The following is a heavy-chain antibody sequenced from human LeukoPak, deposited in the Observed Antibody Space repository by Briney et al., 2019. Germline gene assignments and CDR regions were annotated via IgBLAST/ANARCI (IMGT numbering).Heavy chain of an antibody. CDR2: IIPIFGTA. CDR3: ASAGYCSSTSCYNYYYYYMDV. Sequence: SVKVSCKASGGTFSSYAISWVRQAPGQGLEWMGGIIPIFGTANYAQKFQGRVTITTDESTSTAYMELSSLRSEDTAVYYCASAGYCSSTSCYNYYYYYMDVWGKGTTVTVSS. J-gene: IGHJ6*03. CDR1: GGTFSSYA. V-gene: IGHV1-69*05. D-gene: IGHD2-2*01.